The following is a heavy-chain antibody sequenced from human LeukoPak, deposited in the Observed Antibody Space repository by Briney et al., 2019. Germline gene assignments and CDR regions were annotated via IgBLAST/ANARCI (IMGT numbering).Heavy chain of an antibody. V-gene: IGHV3-48*03. Sequence: GGSLRLSCAASGFTFSSYEMNWVRQAPGKGLEWVSYISSSGSTIYYAYSVKGRFTISRDNAKNSLYLQMNSLRAEDTAVYYCARGGIQTFQQYYDILTGYYQSWFDPWGQGTLVTVSS. D-gene: IGHD3-9*01. CDR1: GFTFSSYE. J-gene: IGHJ5*02. CDR3: ARGGIQTFQQYYDILTGYYQSWFDP. CDR2: ISSSGSTI.